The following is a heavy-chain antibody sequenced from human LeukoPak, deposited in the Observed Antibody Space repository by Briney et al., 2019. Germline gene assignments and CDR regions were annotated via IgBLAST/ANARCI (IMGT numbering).Heavy chain of an antibody. CDR1: GYSISSGYY. D-gene: IGHD2-2*01. CDR3: ARTLIVVVPAAQNAFDI. CDR2: IYHSGGT. J-gene: IGHJ3*02. V-gene: IGHV4-38-2*02. Sequence: SETLSLTCTVSGYSISSGYYWGWVRQPPGKGLEWIGSIYHSGGTYYNPSLKSRVTISVDTSKNQFSLKLSSVTAADTAVYYCARTLIVVVPAAQNAFDIWGQGTMVTVSS.